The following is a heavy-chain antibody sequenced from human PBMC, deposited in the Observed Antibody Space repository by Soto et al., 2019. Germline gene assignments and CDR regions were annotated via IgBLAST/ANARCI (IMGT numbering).Heavy chain of an antibody. J-gene: IGHJ4*02. Sequence: GGSLRLSCAASGFTFSSYAMSWVRQAPGKGLEWVSTISDGGHTTYYTDSVKGRSTISRDNSKNTLFLQMNRLGAEETATYYCAKQPPLGSGWYYLDSWGQGILVTVSS. D-gene: IGHD6-19*01. CDR3: AKQPPLGSGWYYLDS. CDR2: ISDGGHTT. V-gene: IGHV3-23*01. CDR1: GFTFSSYA.